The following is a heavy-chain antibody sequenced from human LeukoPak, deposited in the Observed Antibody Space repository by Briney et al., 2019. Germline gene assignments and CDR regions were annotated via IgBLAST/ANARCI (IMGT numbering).Heavy chain of an antibody. J-gene: IGHJ4*02. V-gene: IGHV3-30*18. Sequence: GGSLRLSCAASGFTFSSYGIHWVRQAPGKGLEWVAVISYDGSNKYYADSVKGRFTISRDNSKNTLYLQMNSLRAEDTAVYYCAKGFYHYYDSSGQPYWGQGTLVTVSS. D-gene: IGHD3-22*01. CDR1: GFTFSSYG. CDR3: AKGFYHYYDSSGQPY. CDR2: ISYDGSNK.